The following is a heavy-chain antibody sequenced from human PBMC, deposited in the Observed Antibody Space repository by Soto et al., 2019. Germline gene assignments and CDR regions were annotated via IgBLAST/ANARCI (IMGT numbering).Heavy chain of an antibody. Sequence: QVQLVQSGAEVKKPGASVKVSCKASGITFSTYAIHWVRQAPGQRLEWMGWINAGNGDTRYSQKFQGRVTLTRDTSASRAYMDLSSVRSEDTALYYCASAISGYGTWGQGALVTVSS. CDR2: INAGNGDT. CDR1: GITFSTYA. D-gene: IGHD5-12*01. J-gene: IGHJ5*02. V-gene: IGHV1-3*01. CDR3: ASAISGYGT.